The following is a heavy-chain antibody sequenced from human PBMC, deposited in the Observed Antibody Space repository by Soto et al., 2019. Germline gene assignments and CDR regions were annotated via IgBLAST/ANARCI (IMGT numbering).Heavy chain of an antibody. J-gene: IGHJ6*02. CDR3: TRNEV. CDR1: GVTLSNNW. Sequence: EVQLVESGGGLVQPGGSLRLSYAGSGVTLSNNWMGWVRQAPGKGLEWVANIKEDGSEKDYVDSVAGRFTIFRDIANNSLSLQKNTPRVEGTAVYYCTRNEVWGQGNTVTVSS. V-gene: IGHV3-7*05. CDR2: IKEDGSEK.